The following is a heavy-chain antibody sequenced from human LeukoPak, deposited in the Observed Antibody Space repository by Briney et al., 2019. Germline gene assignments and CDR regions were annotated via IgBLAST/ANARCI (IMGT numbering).Heavy chain of an antibody. CDR1: GFTFDDYA. V-gene: IGHV3-9*01. CDR2: ISWNSGSI. Sequence: GGSLRLSCAASGFTFDDYAMHWVRQAPGKGLEWVSGISWNSGSIGYADSVKGRFTISRDNSKNTLYLQMNSLRAEDTAVYYCAGAVAVNYYYYYGMDVWGQGTTVTVSS. D-gene: IGHD6-19*01. CDR3: AGAVAVNYYYYYGMDV. J-gene: IGHJ6*02.